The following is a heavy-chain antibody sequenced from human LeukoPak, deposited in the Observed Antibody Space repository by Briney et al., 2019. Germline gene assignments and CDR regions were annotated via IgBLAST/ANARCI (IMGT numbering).Heavy chain of an antibody. CDR1: GVSITTD. D-gene: IGHD5-24*01. Sequence: SETLSLTCNVSGVSITTDWTWIRQHPGKGLEWIGFIYYSGRTDYSPSLKSRAAISLDTSKNQFSLKLNSVTAADTAVYYCARNRDGYNSFDYWGQGTLVTVSS. V-gene: IGHV4-31*03. CDR3: ARNRDGYNSFDY. J-gene: IGHJ4*02. CDR2: IYYSGRT.